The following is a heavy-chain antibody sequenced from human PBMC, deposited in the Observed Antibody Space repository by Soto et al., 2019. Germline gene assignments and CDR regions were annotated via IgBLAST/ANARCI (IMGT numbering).Heavy chain of an antibody. V-gene: IGHV3-23*01. D-gene: IGHD1-7*01. CDR3: AKDPGKTGTPTQLDY. CDR1: GFTFSSYA. CDR2: ISGSGGST. J-gene: IGHJ4*02. Sequence: HPGGSLRLSCAASGFTFSSYAMSWVRQAPGKGLEWVSAISGSGGSTYYADSVKGRFTISRDNSKNTLYLQMNSLRAEDTAVYYCAKDPGKTGTPTQLDYWGQGTLVTVSS.